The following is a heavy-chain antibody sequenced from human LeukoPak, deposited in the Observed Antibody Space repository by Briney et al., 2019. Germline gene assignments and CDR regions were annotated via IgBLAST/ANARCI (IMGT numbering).Heavy chain of an antibody. D-gene: IGHD2-21*01. CDR3: ARETYCGGDCQNAYFDY. J-gene: IGHJ4*02. V-gene: IGHV3-43D*03. CDR2: ISWDGGSS. CDR1: GFTFGDYA. Sequence: GGSLRLSCTASGFTFGDYAMHWVRQAPGKGLEWVSLISWDGGSSYYADSVKGRFTISRDNSKNSLYLQMNSLRAEDTALYYCARETYCGGDCQNAYFDYWGQGTLVTVSS.